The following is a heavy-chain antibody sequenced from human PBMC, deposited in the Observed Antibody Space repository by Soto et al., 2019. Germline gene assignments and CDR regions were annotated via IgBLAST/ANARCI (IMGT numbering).Heavy chain of an antibody. V-gene: IGHV3-7*01. CDR3: VAGSGWLPDY. J-gene: IGHJ4*02. CDR1: GLTLSNYW. CDR2: IKQDGSEK. Sequence: SGGALVQPGGSLRLSCAASGLTLSNYWMNWVRQAPGKGLEWVAIIKQDGSEKLYVDSVRGRFTISRDNAKNSVFLQMDSLRVEDTAVYYCVAGSGWLPDYWGLGTLVTVSS. D-gene: IGHD6-19*01.